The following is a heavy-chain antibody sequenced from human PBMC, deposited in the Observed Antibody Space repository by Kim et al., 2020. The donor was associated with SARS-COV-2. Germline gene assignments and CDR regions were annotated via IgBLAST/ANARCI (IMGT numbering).Heavy chain of an antibody. CDR3: AKGHGSGSYYPYYFDY. Sequence: GGSLRLSCAASGFTFSSYGMHWVRQAPGKGLEWVAVIWYDGSNKYYADSVKGRFTISRDNSKNTLYLQMNSLRAEDTAVYYCAKGHGSGSYYPYYFDYWGQGTLVTVSS. D-gene: IGHD3-10*01. V-gene: IGHV3-33*06. CDR1: GFTFSSYG. J-gene: IGHJ4*02. CDR2: IWYDGSNK.